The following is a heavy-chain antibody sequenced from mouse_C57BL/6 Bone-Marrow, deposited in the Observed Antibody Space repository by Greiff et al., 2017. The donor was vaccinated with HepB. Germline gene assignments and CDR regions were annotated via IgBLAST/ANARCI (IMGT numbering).Heavy chain of an antibody. J-gene: IGHJ2*01. Sequence: VQLQQSGAELARPGASVKMSCKASGYTFTSYTMHWVKQRPGQGLEWIGYINPSSGYTKYNQKFKDKATLTADKASSTAYMQLSSLTSEDSAVYYCAFYDYDYCDYGGQGTTLTVSA. CDR1: GYTFTSYT. D-gene: IGHD2-4*01. CDR3: AFYDYDYCDY. V-gene: IGHV1-4*01. CDR2: INPSSGYT.